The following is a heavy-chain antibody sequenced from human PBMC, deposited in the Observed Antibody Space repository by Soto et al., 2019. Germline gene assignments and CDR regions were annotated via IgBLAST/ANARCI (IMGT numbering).Heavy chain of an antibody. V-gene: IGHV1-46*03. CDR3: ARGGHITVVTASFDY. Sequence: QVQLVQSGAEVKKPGASVRVSCKASGDTFTTYYLHWGRQAPGQGLEWMGMIHPSGGGATYAQKFLGRPTMSRDTSTSTVFMELSSLRSDDTAVYYCARGGHITVVTASFDYWGQGTLVTVSS. J-gene: IGHJ4*02. CDR1: GDTFTTYY. D-gene: IGHD2-21*02. CDR2: IHPSGGGA.